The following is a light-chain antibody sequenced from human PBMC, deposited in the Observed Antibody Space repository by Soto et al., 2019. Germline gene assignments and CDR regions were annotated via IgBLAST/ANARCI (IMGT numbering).Light chain of an antibody. CDR1: NIGSKS. CDR2: DDS. V-gene: IGLV3-21*02. CDR3: QVWDSSSDLLYV. Sequence: SYELTQPPSVSVAPGQTARITCWGNNIGSKSVHWYQQKPGQAPVLVVYDDSDRPSGIPERFSGSNSGNTATLTISRVEAGDEADYYCQVWDSSSDLLYVFGTGTKVTVL. J-gene: IGLJ1*01.